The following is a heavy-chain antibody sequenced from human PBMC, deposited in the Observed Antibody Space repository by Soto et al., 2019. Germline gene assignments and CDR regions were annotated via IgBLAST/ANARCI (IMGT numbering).Heavy chain of an antibody. D-gene: IGHD6-13*01. Sequence: GGSLRLSCAASGFTFSSYGMHWVRQAPGKGLEWVAVISYDGSNKYYADSVKGRFTISRDNSKNTLYLQMNSLRAEDTAVYYCASRVAAAGTPNYYYYYGMDVWGQGTTVTVS. V-gene: IGHV3-30*03. J-gene: IGHJ6*02. CDR3: ASRVAAAGTPNYYYYYGMDV. CDR2: ISYDGSNK. CDR1: GFTFSSYG.